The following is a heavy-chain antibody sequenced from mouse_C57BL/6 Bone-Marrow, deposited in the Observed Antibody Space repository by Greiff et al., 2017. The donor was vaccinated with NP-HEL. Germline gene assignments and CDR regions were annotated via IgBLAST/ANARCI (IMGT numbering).Heavy chain of an antibody. CDR2: IYPGSGNT. CDR1: GYTFTDYY. D-gene: IGHD1-1*01. V-gene: IGHV1-76*01. CDR3: AITTEFAY. Sequence: QVQLKQSGAELVRPGASVKLSCKASGYTFTDYYINWVKQRPGQGLEWIARIYPGSGNTYYNEKFKGKATVTAEKSSSTAYMQLSSLTSEDSAVYFCAITTEFAYWGQGTLVTVSA. J-gene: IGHJ3*01.